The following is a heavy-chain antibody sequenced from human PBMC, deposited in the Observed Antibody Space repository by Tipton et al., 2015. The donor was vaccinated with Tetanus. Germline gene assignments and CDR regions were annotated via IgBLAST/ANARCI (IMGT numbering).Heavy chain of an antibody. D-gene: IGHD3-10*01. CDR2: IHYSGST. V-gene: IGHV4-59*12. CDR3: ARDRGVSRGVDY. CDR1: GASISGYY. J-gene: IGHJ4*02. Sequence: TLSLTCTVSGASISGYYWNWNRQPPGKGLEWIGYIHYSGSTYYNPSLKSRVTISVDTSKNQFSLKLSSVTAADTAVYYCARDRGVSRGVDYWGQGTLDTVSS.